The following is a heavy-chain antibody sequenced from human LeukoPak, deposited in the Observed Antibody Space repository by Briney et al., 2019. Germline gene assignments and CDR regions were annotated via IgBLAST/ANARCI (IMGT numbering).Heavy chain of an antibody. CDR2: ISSTSTYI. V-gene: IGHV3-21*01. D-gene: IGHD6-19*01. CDR1: GFTFSNYK. CDR3: ARVGYSSGWRAPDFDY. Sequence: PGGSLRLSGAGSGFTFSNYKMNWVRQAPGKGLEWVSSISSTSTYINYADSVKGRFTISRDNAKKSLYLQMNSLRAEDTAFYYGARVGYSSGWRAPDFDYWGQGTLVTVSS. J-gene: IGHJ4*02.